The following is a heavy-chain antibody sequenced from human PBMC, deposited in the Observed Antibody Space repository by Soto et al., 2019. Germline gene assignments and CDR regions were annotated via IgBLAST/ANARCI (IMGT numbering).Heavy chain of an antibody. CDR3: ARKDKSGYFNWFDP. CDR1: GYRFTSYW. Sequence: PGESLKISCRTSGYRFTSYWIAWVRQMPGKGLEWMGIIFPSDSDTRYSPSFQGQVTISANRSTSTVFLQWASLKASDTAVYFCARKDKSGYFNWFDPWGQGTLVTVSS. D-gene: IGHD3-22*01. J-gene: IGHJ5*02. CDR2: IFPSDSDT. V-gene: IGHV5-51*01.